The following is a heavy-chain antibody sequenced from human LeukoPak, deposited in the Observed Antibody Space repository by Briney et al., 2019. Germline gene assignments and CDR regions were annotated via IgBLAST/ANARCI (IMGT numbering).Heavy chain of an antibody. D-gene: IGHD3-10*01. J-gene: IGHJ6*03. V-gene: IGHV6-1*01. CDR3: ARGEYYGSGEKKKPYYYYYMDV. Sequence: SQTLSLTCAISGDSVSSNSAAWNWIRQSPSRGLEWLGRTYYRSKWYNDYAVSVKSRITINPATSKSQFSLQLNSVTPEDTAVYYCARGEYYGSGEKKKPYYYYYMDVWGKGTTVTISS. CDR2: TYYRSKWYN. CDR1: GDSVSSNSAA.